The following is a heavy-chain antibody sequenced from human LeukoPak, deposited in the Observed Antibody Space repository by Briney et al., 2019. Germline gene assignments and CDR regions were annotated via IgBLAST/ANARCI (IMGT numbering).Heavy chain of an antibody. CDR2: ISWNSGSI. Sequence: QPGGSLRLSCAASGFTFDDYAMHWVRQAPGKGLEWVSGISWNSGSIGYADSVKGRFTISRDNAKNSLYLQMNSLRAEDTALYYCARPYYYDSSGYPYWGQGTLVTVSS. V-gene: IGHV3-9*01. D-gene: IGHD3-22*01. J-gene: IGHJ4*02. CDR1: GFTFDDYA. CDR3: ARPYYYDSSGYPY.